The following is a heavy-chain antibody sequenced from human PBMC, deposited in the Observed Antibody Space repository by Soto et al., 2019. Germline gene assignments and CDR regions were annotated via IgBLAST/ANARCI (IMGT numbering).Heavy chain of an antibody. D-gene: IGHD3-10*01. CDR2: IIPIFGTA. V-gene: IGHV1-69*06. CDR3: ARDGSYGSGSYYTPYFDY. CDR1: GGTFSSYA. J-gene: IGHJ4*02. Sequence: QVQLVQSGAEVKKPGSSVKVSCKASGGTFSSYAISWVRQAPGQGLEWMGGIIPIFGTANYAQKFQGRVTITADKSTSTAYMELSSLRSEDTAVYYCARDGSYGSGSYYTPYFDYWGQGTLVTVSS.